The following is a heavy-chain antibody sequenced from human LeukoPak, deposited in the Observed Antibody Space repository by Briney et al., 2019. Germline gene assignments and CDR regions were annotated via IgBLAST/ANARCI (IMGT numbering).Heavy chain of an antibody. CDR1: GFTFSSYE. J-gene: IGHJ6*02. Sequence: PGGSLRLSCAASGFTFSSYEMNWVRQAPGKGLEWVSYISSSGSTIYYADSVKGRFTISRDNAKNTLYLQMNSLRAEDTAVYYCARGRYCSGGSGKTRRYYYYYGMDVWGQGTTVTVSS. CDR2: ISSSGSTI. D-gene: IGHD2-15*01. V-gene: IGHV3-48*03. CDR3: ARGRYCSGGSGKTRRYYYYYGMDV.